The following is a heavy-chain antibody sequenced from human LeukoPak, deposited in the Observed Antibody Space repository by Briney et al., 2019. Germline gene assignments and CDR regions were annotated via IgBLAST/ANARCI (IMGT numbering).Heavy chain of an antibody. J-gene: IGHJ6*03. CDR1: GYTFTSYD. V-gene: IGHV1-18*01. Sequence: ASVKVSCKASGYTFTSYDINWVRQATGQGLEWMGWISAYNGNTNYAQKLQGRVTMTTDTSTSTAYVELRSLRSDDTAVYYCARLKDTAMPFYYYYRDVGGKGPTVTVSS. D-gene: IGHD5-18*01. CDR3: ARLKDTAMPFYYYYRDV. CDR2: ISAYNGNT.